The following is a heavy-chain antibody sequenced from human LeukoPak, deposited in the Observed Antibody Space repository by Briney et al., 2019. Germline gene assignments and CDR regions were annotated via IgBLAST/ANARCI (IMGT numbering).Heavy chain of an antibody. Sequence: ASVKVSCKASGYTFTSYYMHWVRQAPGQGLEWMGIINPSGGSTSYAQKFQGRVTMTRDTSTSTVYMELSSLRSEDTAVYYCARECMVFRGTTVKAFDIWGQGTMVTVSS. CDR1: GYTFTSYY. J-gene: IGHJ3*02. D-gene: IGHD4-17*01. CDR2: INPSGGST. CDR3: ARECMVFRGTTVKAFDI. V-gene: IGHV1-46*03.